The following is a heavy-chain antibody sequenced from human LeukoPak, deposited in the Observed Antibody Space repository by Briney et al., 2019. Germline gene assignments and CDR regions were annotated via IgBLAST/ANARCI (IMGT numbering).Heavy chain of an antibody. CDR3: ARDNSVGDIAWWFDP. CDR2: INPSGSST. Sequence: EASAKVSCKASGYSFTSHYMHWVRQAPGQGLEWMGLINPSGSSTLYAQKFQGRVTMTRDMSTTTDYMELSSLRSEDTAVYYCARDNSVGDIAWWFDPWGQGTLVTVSS. D-gene: IGHD3-16*02. J-gene: IGHJ5*02. V-gene: IGHV1-46*01. CDR1: GYSFTSHY.